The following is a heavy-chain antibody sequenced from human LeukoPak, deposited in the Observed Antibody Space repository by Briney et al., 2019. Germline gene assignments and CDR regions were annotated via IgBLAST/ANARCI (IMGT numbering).Heavy chain of an antibody. Sequence: SETLSLTCTVSGDSISSGDYYWSWIRQPPGKGLGWIGYIYYSGSTYYNPSLKSRVTISVDTSKNQFSLKLSSVTAADTAVYYCARDHGGYGQNDYWGQGTLVTVSS. CDR1: GDSISSGDYY. CDR3: ARDHGGYGQNDY. CDR2: IYYSGST. D-gene: IGHD5-12*01. V-gene: IGHV4-30-4*08. J-gene: IGHJ4*02.